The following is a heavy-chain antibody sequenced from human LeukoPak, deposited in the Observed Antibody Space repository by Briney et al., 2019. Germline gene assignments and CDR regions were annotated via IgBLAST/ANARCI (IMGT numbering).Heavy chain of an antibody. CDR1: GFTFSSYA. V-gene: IGHV3-23*01. D-gene: IGHD3-10*01. J-gene: IGHJ4*02. CDR3: AKDRVMVRGVIMGGDFDY. CDR2: ISGSGGST. Sequence: GGSLRLSCAASGFTFSSYAMSWVRQAPGKGLEWVSAISGSGGSTYYADSAKGRFTISRDNSKNTLYLQMNSLRAEDTAVYYCAKDRVMVRGVIMGGDFDYWGQGTLVTVSS.